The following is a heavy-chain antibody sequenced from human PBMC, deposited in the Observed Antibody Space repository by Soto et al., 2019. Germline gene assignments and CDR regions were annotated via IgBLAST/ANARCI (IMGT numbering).Heavy chain of an antibody. CDR3: ARATAILYSGWSSFDY. CDR2: IIPIFGTA. V-gene: IGHV1-69*05. Sequence: QVQLVQSGAEVKKPGSSVKVSCKASGGTFSSYAISWVRQAPGQGLEWMGGIIPIFGTANYAQKFQGRVTITXXEXTXXAYMELSSLRSEDTAVYYCARATAILYSGWSSFDYWGQGTLVTVSS. D-gene: IGHD6-19*01. CDR1: GGTFSSYA. J-gene: IGHJ4*02.